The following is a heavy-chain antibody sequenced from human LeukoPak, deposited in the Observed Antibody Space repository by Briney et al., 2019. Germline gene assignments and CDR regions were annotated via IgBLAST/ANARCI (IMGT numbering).Heavy chain of an antibody. V-gene: IGHV4-34*01. CDR2: INHSGST. CDR1: GGSFSGYY. J-gene: IGHJ6*03. D-gene: IGHD3-9*01. CDR3: ARAPILTGYYYYYYYMDV. Sequence: SETLSLTCAVYGGSFSGYYWSWIRQPPGKGVEWIGEINHSGSTNYNPSLKSRVTISVDTSKNQFSLKLSSVTAADTAVYYCARAPILTGYYYYYYYMDVWGKGTTVTVSS.